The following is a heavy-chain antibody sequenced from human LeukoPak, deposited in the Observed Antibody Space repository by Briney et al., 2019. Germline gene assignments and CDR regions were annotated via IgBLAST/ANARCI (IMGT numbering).Heavy chain of an antibody. Sequence: ASVKVSCKASGYTFTSYGIHWVRQATGQGLEWMGWMNPNSGNTGYAQKFQGRVTMTRNTSISTAYMELSSLRPEDTAVYYCARYDTPRAFDYWGQGTLVTVSS. D-gene: IGHD3-22*01. CDR1: GYTFTSYG. J-gene: IGHJ4*02. CDR3: ARYDTPRAFDY. CDR2: MNPNSGNT. V-gene: IGHV1-8*02.